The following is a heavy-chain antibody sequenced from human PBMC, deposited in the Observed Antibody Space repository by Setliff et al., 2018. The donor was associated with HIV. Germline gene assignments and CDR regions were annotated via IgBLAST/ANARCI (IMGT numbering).Heavy chain of an antibody. Sequence: SETLSLTCAVSGYSIRSGYYWGWIRQPPGKGLEWIGNIYHSGNTFHNPSLKSRVTISVHTSKNQFSLKLSSVTAADTAVYYYARRRSMPNNAFDIWGQGTMVTVS. CDR3: ARRRSMPNNAFDI. V-gene: IGHV4-38-2*01. CDR1: GYSIRSGYY. CDR2: IYHSGNT. J-gene: IGHJ3*02. D-gene: IGHD2-2*01.